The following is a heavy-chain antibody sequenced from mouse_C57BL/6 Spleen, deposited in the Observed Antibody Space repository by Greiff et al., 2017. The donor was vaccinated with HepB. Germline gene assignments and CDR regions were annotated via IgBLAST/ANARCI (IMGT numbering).Heavy chain of an antibody. CDR3: AFHYYGSSYEAMDY. CDR1: GYTFTSYW. J-gene: IGHJ4*01. D-gene: IGHD1-1*01. V-gene: IGHV1-61*01. CDR2: IYPSDSET. Sequence: QVQLQQPGAELVRPGSSVKLSCKASGYTFTSYWMDWVKQRPGQGLEWIGNIYPSDSETHYNQKFKDKATLTVDKSSSTAYMQLSSLTSEDSAVYYCAFHYYGSSYEAMDYWGQGTSVTVSS.